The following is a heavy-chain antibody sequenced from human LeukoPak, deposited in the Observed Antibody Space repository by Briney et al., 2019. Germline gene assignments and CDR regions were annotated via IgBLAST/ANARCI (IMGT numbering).Heavy chain of an antibody. V-gene: IGHV3-21*01. J-gene: IGHJ3*01. CDR3: ARVPYSSGWYKFPFVF. CDR2: ISGSSSYI. CDR1: GFTFCSYW. Sequence: GGSLRLSCAGSGFTFCSYWMNWVRQAPGKGLEWVSSISGSSSYINYAGSVKGRFTISRDNAQNSLFLQLNSLRAEDTAVYECARVPYSSGWYKFPFVFGAQGTMAPVS. D-gene: IGHD6-19*01.